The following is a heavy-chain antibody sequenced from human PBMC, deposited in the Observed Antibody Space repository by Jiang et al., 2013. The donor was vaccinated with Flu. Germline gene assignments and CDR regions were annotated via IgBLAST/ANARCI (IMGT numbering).Heavy chain of an antibody. CDR1: TYSFTDYW. CDR3: ARYDFDFWSGPRGGVGIYAFDF. V-gene: IGHV5-10-1*04. CDR2: IDPRDSYT. J-gene: IGHJ3*01. D-gene: IGHD3-3*01. Sequence: AEVKKPGESLRISCKGSTYSFTDYWITWVRQMPGKGLEWMGRIDPRDSYTTNSPSFQGQVTLSVDKSISTAYLQWNSLKASDTAMYYCARYDFDFWSGPRGGVGIYAFDFWGQGTMVTVS.